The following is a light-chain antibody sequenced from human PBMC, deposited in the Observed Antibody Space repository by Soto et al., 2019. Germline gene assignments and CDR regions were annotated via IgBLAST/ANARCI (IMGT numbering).Light chain of an antibody. CDR3: QQCYNWPLT. CDR2: GAS. V-gene: IGKV3-15*01. J-gene: IGKJ4*01. CDR1: QSVSSS. Sequence: EILMTQSPATLSVSPGERATLSCRASQSVSSSLAWYQQKPGQAPRLLIYGASTRATGVPARFSGSGSGTEFALTISRLQSEDFAVYYCQQCYNWPLTFGGGTKVEIK.